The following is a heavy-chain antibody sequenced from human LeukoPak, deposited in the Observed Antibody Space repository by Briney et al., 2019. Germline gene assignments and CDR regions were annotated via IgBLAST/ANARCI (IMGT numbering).Heavy chain of an antibody. CDR2: ISYDGSNK. J-gene: IGHJ3*02. Sequence: GRSLRLSCAPSGFTFSTYAMHWVRKAPGKGLEWVAVISYDGSNKYYADSVKGRFTISRDNSKNTLYLQMNSLRAEDTAVYYCARDRGGDRKFDIWGQGTMVTVSS. CDR3: ARDRGGDRKFDI. V-gene: IGHV3-30*04. CDR1: GFTFSTYA. D-gene: IGHD1-14*01.